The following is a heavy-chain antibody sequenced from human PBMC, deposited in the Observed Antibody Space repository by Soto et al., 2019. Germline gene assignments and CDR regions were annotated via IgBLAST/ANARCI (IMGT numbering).Heavy chain of an antibody. CDR3: ARGPTVVVAAIHWFDP. J-gene: IGHJ5*02. V-gene: IGHV3-30-3*01. Sequence: PGGSLRLSCAASGFTFSSYAMHWVRQAPGKGLEWVAVISYDGSNKYYADSVKGRFTISRDNSKNTLYLQMNSLRAEDTAVYYCARGPTVVVAAIHWFDPWGQGTLVTVSS. D-gene: IGHD2-15*01. CDR1: GFTFSSYA. CDR2: ISYDGSNK.